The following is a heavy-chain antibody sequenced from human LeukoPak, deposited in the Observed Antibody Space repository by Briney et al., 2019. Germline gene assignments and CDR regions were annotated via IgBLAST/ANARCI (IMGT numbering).Heavy chain of an antibody. J-gene: IGHJ4*02. CDR1: GYTFTSYG. CDR3: ARAFQYYYDSSGYYRN. D-gene: IGHD3-22*01. V-gene: IGHV1-18*01. CDR2: ISAYNGNT. Sequence: GSVKVSCKASGYTFTSYGISWVRQGPGQGLEWMGWISAYNGNTNDAQKLQGRGTMTTDTSTSTAYMELRSLRSDDTAVYYCARAFQYYYDSSGYYRNWGQGTLVTVSS.